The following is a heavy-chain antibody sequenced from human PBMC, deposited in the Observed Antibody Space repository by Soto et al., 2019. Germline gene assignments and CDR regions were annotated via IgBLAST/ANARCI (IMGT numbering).Heavy chain of an antibody. CDR3: AGGQYYFDY. CDR1: GFPFSSDG. V-gene: IGHV3-30*03. CDR2: ISYDGSNK. Sequence: QVQLVESGGGVVQPGRSLRLSCAASGFPFSSDGMHWVRQAPGKGLEWVALISYDGSNKFYADSVKGRFTISRDNSKNTLYLQMSSLRAEDTAVYYCAGGQYYFDYCGQGTVVSVSS. D-gene: IGHD2-15*01. J-gene: IGHJ4*02.